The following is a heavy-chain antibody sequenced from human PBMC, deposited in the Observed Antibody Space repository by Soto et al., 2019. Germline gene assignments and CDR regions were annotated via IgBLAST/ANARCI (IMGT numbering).Heavy chain of an antibody. CDR3: ARGGLGYCSSTSCYYNGMDV. Sequence: QVQLVQSGAEVKKPGSSVKVSCKASGGTFSSYAISWVRQAPGQGLEWMGGIIPIFGTANYAQKFQGRVTITADKSTSTAYMELSSLRSEDTAVYYCARGGLGYCSSTSCYYNGMDVWGHGTTVTVSS. V-gene: IGHV1-69*06. CDR2: IIPIFGTA. D-gene: IGHD2-2*01. CDR1: GGTFSSYA. J-gene: IGHJ6*02.